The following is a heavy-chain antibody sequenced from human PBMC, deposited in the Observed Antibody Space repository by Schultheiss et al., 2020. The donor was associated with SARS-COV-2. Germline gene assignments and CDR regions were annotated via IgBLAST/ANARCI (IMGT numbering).Heavy chain of an antibody. Sequence: ASVKVSCKASGYTFIRYGISWVRQAPGQGLEWMGWISAYNGNTNYAQKLQGRVTMTTDTSTSTAYMELRSLRSDDTAVYYCARDSYYDYIWGSYPLDYWGQGTLVTVSS. CDR3: ARDSYYDYIWGSYPLDY. D-gene: IGHD3-16*02. V-gene: IGHV1-18*01. CDR1: GYTFIRYG. J-gene: IGHJ4*02. CDR2: ISAYNGNT.